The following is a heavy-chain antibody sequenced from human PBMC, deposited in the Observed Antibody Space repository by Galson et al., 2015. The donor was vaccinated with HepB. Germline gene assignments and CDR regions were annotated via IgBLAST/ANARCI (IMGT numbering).Heavy chain of an antibody. CDR1: GFTFSGYW. V-gene: IGHV3-74*01. D-gene: IGHD5-12*01. CDR2: INSDGSST. J-gene: IGHJ4*02. CDR3: AKDLVDGAHSGYDYTPFTGFDY. Sequence: SLRLSCAASGFTFSGYWMHWVRQAPGKGLVWVSRINSDGSSTSYADSVKGRFTISRDNAKNTLYLQMNSLRAEDTAVYYCAKDLVDGAHSGYDYTPFTGFDYWGQGTLVTVSS.